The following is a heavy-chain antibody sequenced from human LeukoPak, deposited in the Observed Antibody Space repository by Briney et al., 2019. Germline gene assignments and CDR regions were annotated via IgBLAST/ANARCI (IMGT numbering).Heavy chain of an antibody. V-gene: IGHV4-59*01. Sequence: SETLSLTCTVSGGSISSYYWSWIRQTPGKGLEWIGYIYYNGDTHYNPSLNSRLSMSVDTPNKQFSLNLRSVTAAGTAVYYCVRGPYGSSISNWFDPWGQGLLVTVSS. CDR3: VRGPYGSSISNWFDP. D-gene: IGHD3-10*01. CDR1: GGSISSYY. J-gene: IGHJ5*02. CDR2: IYYNGDT.